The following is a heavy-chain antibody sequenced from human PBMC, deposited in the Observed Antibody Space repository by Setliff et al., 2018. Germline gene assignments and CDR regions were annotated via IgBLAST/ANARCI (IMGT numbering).Heavy chain of an antibody. V-gene: IGHV4-34*10. CDR2: IYYSGST. CDR1: GGTFSDYH. D-gene: IGHD6-19*01. CDR3: ASPLRAVAGHFEF. Sequence: PSETLSLTCAAYGGTFSDYHWTWIRQSPGKGLEWIGSIYYSGSTYYTPSLKTRLSMSVDASENQFSLRLTSVTAADTAVYYCASPLRAVAGHFEFWGQGILVTVSS. J-gene: IGHJ4*02.